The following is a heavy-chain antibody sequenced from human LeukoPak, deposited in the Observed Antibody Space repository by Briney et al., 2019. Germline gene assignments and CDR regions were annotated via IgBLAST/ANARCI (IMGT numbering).Heavy chain of an antibody. V-gene: IGHV1-46*01. CDR3: ARGLFTIFGVVIPPLGY. CDR1: GYTFTSYY. CDR2: INPSGGST. J-gene: IGHJ4*02. Sequence: ASVKVSCKASGYTFTSYYMHWVRQAPGQGLEWMGIINPSGGSTSYAQKFQGRVTMTRDTSTSTVYMELSSLRSEDTAVYYCARGLFTIFGVVIPPLGYWGQGTPVTVSS. D-gene: IGHD3-3*01.